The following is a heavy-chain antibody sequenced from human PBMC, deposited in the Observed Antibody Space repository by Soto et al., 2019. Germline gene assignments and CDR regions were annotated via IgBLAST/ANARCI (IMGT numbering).Heavy chain of an antibody. J-gene: IGHJ4*02. CDR3: ARHYCSGSKCYYFDY. D-gene: IGHD2-15*01. CDR1: GGSISSGNCC. CDR2: IHYSGST. Sequence: SETLSLTCTVSGGSISSGNCCWTWNRQPPGKGLEWIGYIHYSGSTNYNPSLQSRVTISVDTSKNQFSLKLNSVTAADTAVYYCARHYCSGSKCYYFDYWGQGTLVTVSS. V-gene: IGHV4-30-4*01.